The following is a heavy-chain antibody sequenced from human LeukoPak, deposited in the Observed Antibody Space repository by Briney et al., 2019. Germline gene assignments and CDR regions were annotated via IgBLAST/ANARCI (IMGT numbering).Heavy chain of an antibody. Sequence: SGTLSLTCTVSGGSISSGGYYWSWIRQHPGKGLEWIGYIYYSGSTYYNPSLKSRVTISVDTSKNQFSLKLSSVTAADTAVYYCARGSGFGELSPIDYWGQGTLVTVSS. CDR3: ARGSGFGELSPIDY. J-gene: IGHJ4*02. CDR2: IYYSGST. CDR1: GGSISSGGYY. D-gene: IGHD3-10*01. V-gene: IGHV4-31*03.